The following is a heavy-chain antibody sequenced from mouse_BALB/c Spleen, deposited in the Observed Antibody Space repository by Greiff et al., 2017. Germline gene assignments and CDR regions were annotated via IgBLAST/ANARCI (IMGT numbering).Heavy chain of an antibody. J-gene: IGHJ4*01. CDR2: ISYSGST. Sequence: EVQVVESGPSLVKPSQTLSLTCSVTGDSITSGYWNWIRKFPGNKLEYMGYISYSGSTHYNPSLKSRISITRDTSKNQYYLQLNSVTTEDTATYYCARAYGNYVGAMDYWGQGTAVTVSS. CDR3: ARAYGNYVGAMDY. D-gene: IGHD2-1*01. V-gene: IGHV3-8*02. CDR1: GDSITSGY.